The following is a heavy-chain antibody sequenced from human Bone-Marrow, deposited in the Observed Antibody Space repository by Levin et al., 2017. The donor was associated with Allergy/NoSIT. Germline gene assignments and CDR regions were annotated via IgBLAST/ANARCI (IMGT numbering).Heavy chain of an antibody. CDR2: ISKNGDT. V-gene: IGHV3-23*01. D-gene: IGHD2-2*01. CDR1: GLSLGNFA. J-gene: IGHJ5*02. Sequence: GGSLRLSCAASGLSLGNFAMDWVRQAPGKGLEWVSSISKNGDTYYADSVKGRLTMSRDNAKDTVFLHMNNLSGDDTAVYDCAREPLGVSMVVERAWFDPWGQGTQVTVSS. CDR3: AREPLGVSMVVERAWFDP.